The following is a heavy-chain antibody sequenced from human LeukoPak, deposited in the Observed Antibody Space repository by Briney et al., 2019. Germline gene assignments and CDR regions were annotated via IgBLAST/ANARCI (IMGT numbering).Heavy chain of an antibody. CDR1: GFTFSSYS. D-gene: IGHD2-21*02. V-gene: IGHV3-21*01. J-gene: IGHJ3*01. CDR2: ISSTSSYV. Sequence: GGSLRLSCAASGFTFSSYSMNWVRQAPGKGLEWVSSISSTSSYVYYADSLKGRFTISRDNAKNSLYLQMNSLRVEDTAIYYCASLPMAVTPWGHGTMVTVSS. CDR3: ASLPMAVTP.